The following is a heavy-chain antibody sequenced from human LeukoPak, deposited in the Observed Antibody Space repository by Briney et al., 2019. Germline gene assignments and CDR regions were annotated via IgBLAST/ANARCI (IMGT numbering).Heavy chain of an antibody. CDR3: ARVQSQDYVWGSYRPRAYYFDY. J-gene: IGHJ4*02. Sequence: GASVTVSFTASGYTFTVYYMHWVRQAPGQGLEWMGWINPNSGGTNYAQKFQGRVTMTRDTSISTAYMELSRLRSDDTAVYYCARVQSQDYVWGSYRPRAYYFDYWGQGTLVTVSS. D-gene: IGHD3-16*02. V-gene: IGHV1-2*02. CDR2: INPNSGGT. CDR1: GYTFTVYY.